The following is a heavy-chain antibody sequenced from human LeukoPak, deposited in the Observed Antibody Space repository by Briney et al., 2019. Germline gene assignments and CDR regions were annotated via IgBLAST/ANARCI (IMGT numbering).Heavy chain of an antibody. D-gene: IGHD2-2*01. CDR3: ARRTYLSGFDP. V-gene: IGHV5-51*01. CDR2: IYPGDSNT. Sequence: GESLKISCKGSGYSFTKYWIGWVRQMPGKGLEWMGIIYPGDSNTKYSPSFQGQVTISADKSISTAYLQWSSLKASDTAMYYCARRTYLSGFDPWGQGTLVTVSS. CDR1: GYSFTKYW. J-gene: IGHJ5*02.